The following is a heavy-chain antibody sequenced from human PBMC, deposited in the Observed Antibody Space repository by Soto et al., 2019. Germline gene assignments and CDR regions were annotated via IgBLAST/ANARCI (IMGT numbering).Heavy chain of an antibody. CDR1: GASLSNYY. Sequence: QVQLQESGPGLVKPSETLSLTCTVSGASLSNYYWSWVRQPAGKGLEWIGRIYSSGNTNYNPSLKSRVTMSVDTSKNQFSLNLSSVTAADTAVYYCVRGSYGDYARGMDVWGQGTTVTVSS. CDR3: VRGSYGDYARGMDV. CDR2: IYSSGNT. J-gene: IGHJ6*02. V-gene: IGHV4-4*07. D-gene: IGHD4-17*01.